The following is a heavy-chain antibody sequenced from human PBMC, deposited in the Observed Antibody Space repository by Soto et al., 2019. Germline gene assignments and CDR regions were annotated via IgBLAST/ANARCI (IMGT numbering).Heavy chain of an antibody. CDR2: LSGSGGST. Sequence: EVQRLESGGGLIQPGGSLRLSCAASGFTFSSYAMIWVRQAPGKGLEWVSSLSGSGGSTYYADSVKGRVTISRDNSKNTLYLQMNSLRAEDTAVFYCAKCMGTTSCRKFDSWGQGTLVTVSS. CDR3: AKCMGTTSCRKFDS. D-gene: IGHD2-2*01. CDR1: GFTFSSYA. J-gene: IGHJ4*02. V-gene: IGHV3-23*01.